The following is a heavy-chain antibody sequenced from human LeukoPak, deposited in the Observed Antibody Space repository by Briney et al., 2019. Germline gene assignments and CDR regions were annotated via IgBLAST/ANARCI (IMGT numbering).Heavy chain of an antibody. CDR3: ARAGRDGYSPASDSFDI. CDR1: GASITTTLYY. J-gene: IGHJ3*02. CDR2: FYYGGIT. D-gene: IGHD5-24*01. V-gene: IGHV4-39*07. Sequence: SETLSLTCTVSGASITTTLYYWVWARQSPGKGLEWIGSFYYGGITYYHPSLKSRVTVSVDTSRSQFSLKLISVTAADTAVYYCARAGRDGYSPASDSFDIWGQGKTVTISS.